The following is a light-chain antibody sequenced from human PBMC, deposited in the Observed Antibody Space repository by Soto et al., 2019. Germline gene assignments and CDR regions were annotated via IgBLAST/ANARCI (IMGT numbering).Light chain of an antibody. CDR3: QQYYSYPIT. CDR2: GAS. Sequence: AIRMTQSPSSFSASTGDRVTITCRASQGISSYLAWYQQKPGKAPKLLIYGASTLQSGVPARFSGSGSGTDFTLTISCLQSEDFATYYCQQYYSYPITFGQGTRLEI. V-gene: IGKV1-8*01. CDR1: QGISSY. J-gene: IGKJ5*01.